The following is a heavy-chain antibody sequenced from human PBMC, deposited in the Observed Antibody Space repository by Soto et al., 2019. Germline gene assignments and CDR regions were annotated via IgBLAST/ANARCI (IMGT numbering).Heavy chain of an antibody. Sequence: QVQLVESGGGVVQPGRSLRLSCAASGFTFSSYAIHWVRQAPGKGLEWVAVISYDGSNKYYADSVKGRFTISRDNSKNTLYLQMNSLRAEDTAVYYCARGGFMTTVVIFDYWGQGTLVTVSS. V-gene: IGHV3-30-3*01. CDR3: ARGGFMTTVVIFDY. CDR2: ISYDGSNK. CDR1: GFTFSSYA. J-gene: IGHJ4*02. D-gene: IGHD4-17*01.